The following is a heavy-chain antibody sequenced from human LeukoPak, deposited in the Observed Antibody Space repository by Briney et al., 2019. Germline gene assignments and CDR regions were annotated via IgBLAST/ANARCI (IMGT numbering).Heavy chain of an antibody. Sequence: SQTLSLTCAISGDSASSSSPAWSWIRQSPSRGLEWLGRTYYRSKWNHDYAESVKSRITINPDTSKNEFSLQLNSVTPEDTAVYYCARNLRPDFDYWGQGTLVTVSS. CDR3: ARNLRPDFDY. V-gene: IGHV6-1*01. J-gene: IGHJ4*02. CDR2: TYYRSKWNH. CDR1: GDSASSSSPA.